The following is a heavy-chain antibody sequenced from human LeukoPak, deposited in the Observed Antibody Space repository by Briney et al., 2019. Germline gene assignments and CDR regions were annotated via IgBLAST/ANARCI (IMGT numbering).Heavy chain of an antibody. V-gene: IGHV3-21*01. J-gene: IGHJ4*02. CDR1: GFTFSSYS. CDR3: ARPRARTKYYYDSSGYYPIDY. Sequence: PGGSLRLSCAASGFTFSSYSMNWVRQAPGKGLEWVSSISSSSSYIYYADSVKGRFTISRDNAKNSLYLQMNSLRAEDTAVYYCARPRARTKYYYDSSGYYPIDYWGQGTLVTVSS. D-gene: IGHD3-22*01. CDR2: ISSSSSYI.